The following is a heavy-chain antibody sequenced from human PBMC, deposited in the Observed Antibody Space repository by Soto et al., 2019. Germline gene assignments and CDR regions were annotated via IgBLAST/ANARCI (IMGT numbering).Heavy chain of an antibody. CDR3: ARGLITKPFDP. V-gene: IGHV3-30-3*01. D-gene: IGHD3-10*01. J-gene: IGHJ5*02. CDR2: ISYDGSNK. CDR1: GFTFSSYA. Sequence: QVQLVESGGGVVQPGRSLRLSCAASGFTFSSYAMHWVRQAPGKGLEWVAVISYDGSNKYYADSVKGRFTISRDNSKNTLYLQMNSLRAEDTAVYYCARGLITKPFDPWGQGTLVTVSS.